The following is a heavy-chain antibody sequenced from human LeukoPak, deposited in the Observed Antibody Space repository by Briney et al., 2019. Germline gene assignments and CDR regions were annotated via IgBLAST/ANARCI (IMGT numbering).Heavy chain of an antibody. Sequence: PSETLSLTCTVSDYSISSAYYWGWLRQPPGKGLEWIGNIFYSGSTHYNPSLKSRVTISVDTSKNQFSLKLSSVTAADTAVYYCATRRDSTGYSHYYYYMDVWGKGTTVSISS. CDR2: IFYSGST. CDR1: DYSISSAYY. CDR3: ATRRDSTGYSHYYYYMDV. D-gene: IGHD3-22*01. J-gene: IGHJ6*03. V-gene: IGHV4-38-2*02.